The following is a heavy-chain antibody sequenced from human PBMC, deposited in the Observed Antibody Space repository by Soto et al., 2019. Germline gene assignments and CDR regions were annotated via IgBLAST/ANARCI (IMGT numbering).Heavy chain of an antibody. V-gene: IGHV3-48*03. CDR2: INTGGVT. CDR3: TRDKGDKVAYGMDA. CDR1: GFTVSSCE. J-gene: IGHJ6*02. D-gene: IGHD3-16*01. Sequence: PGGSLRLSCTASGFTVSSCEMNWVRQAPGKGLEWVSYINTGGVTFYTDSVKGRFTISRDNAQNSLLLQMNRLRAEDTAVYYCTRDKGDKVAYGMDAWGQGTTVTVSS.